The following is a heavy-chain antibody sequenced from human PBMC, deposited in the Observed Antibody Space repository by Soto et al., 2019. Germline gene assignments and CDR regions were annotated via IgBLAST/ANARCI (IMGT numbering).Heavy chain of an antibody. D-gene: IGHD3-10*01. CDR3: ATPSGITMPADFQH. CDR2: ISYDGSNK. J-gene: IGHJ1*01. CDR1: GFTFSSYA. V-gene: IGHV3-30-3*01. Sequence: QVQLVESGGGVVQPGRSLRLSCAASGFTFSSYAMHWVRQAPGKGLEWVAVISYDGSNKYYADSVKGRFTISRDNSKNTPYLQMNSLRAEDTAVYYCATPSGITMPADFQHWGQGTLVTVSS.